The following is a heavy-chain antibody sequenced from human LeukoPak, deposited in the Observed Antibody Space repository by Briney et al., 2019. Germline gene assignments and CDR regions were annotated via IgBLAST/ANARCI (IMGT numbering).Heavy chain of an antibody. CDR3: ARTKGDYGMDV. CDR1: GFTFSSYD. J-gene: IGHJ6*02. V-gene: IGHV3-13*01. Sequence: PGGSLRLSCAASGFTFSSYDMHWVRQATGKGLEWVSAIGTAGDTYYPGSVKGRFTISRENAKNSLYLQMNSLRAGDTAVYYCARTKGDYGMDVWGQGTTVTVSS. CDR2: IGTAGDT.